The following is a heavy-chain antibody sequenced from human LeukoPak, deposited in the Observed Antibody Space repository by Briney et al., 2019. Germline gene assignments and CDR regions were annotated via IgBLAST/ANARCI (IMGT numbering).Heavy chain of an antibody. J-gene: IGHJ3*02. D-gene: IGHD5-12*01. CDR1: GGSFTGNY. V-gene: IGHV4-34*01. CDR3: ACNAVRYSAYDREEDPSDI. Sequence: PSETLSLTCAVYGGSFTGNYWRWIRQPPGKGLEWIGEINHSGSTKYNPSLKSRVTMSVDASTNQFFLRLTSVTAADTAVYYRACNAVRYSAYDREEDPSDIWGQGTMVTVSP. CDR2: INHSGST.